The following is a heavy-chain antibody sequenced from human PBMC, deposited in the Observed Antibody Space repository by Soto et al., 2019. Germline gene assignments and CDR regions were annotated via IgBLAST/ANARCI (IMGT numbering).Heavy chain of an antibody. J-gene: IGHJ6*02. CDR1: GGTFSSYA. D-gene: IGHD3-16*02. V-gene: IGHV1-69*13. CDR3: ASPQDTFGGVIVTRRFYYYYGMDV. CDR2: LIPIFGTA. Sequence: SVKVSCTASGGTFSSYAISWVRQAPGQGLEWMGGLIPIFGTANYAQKFQGRVTITADESTSTAYMELSSLRAEDTAVYYCASPQDTFGGVIVTRRFYYYYGMDVWSQGTTVTVSS.